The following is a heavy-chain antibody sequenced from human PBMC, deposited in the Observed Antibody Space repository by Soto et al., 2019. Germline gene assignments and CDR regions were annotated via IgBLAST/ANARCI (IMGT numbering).Heavy chain of an antibody. CDR3: ARSWDYYYGMDV. CDR2: IYYSGST. V-gene: IGHV4-61*01. J-gene: IGHJ6*02. D-gene: IGHD7-27*01. Sequence: ETLSLTCTVSGGSVSSGSYYWSWIRQPPGKGLEWIGYIYYSGSTNYNPSLTSRVTISVDTSKNQFSLKLSSVTAADTAVYYCARSWDYYYGMDVWGQGTTVTVSS. CDR1: GGSVSSGSYY.